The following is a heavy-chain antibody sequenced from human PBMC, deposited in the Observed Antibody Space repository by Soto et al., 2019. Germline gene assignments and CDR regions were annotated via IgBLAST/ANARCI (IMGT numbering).Heavy chain of an antibody. J-gene: IGHJ4*02. CDR1: GYTFTSYA. V-gene: IGHV1-3*01. CDR3: ARAPSPHLGDY. CDR2: INAGNGNT. Sequence: QVQLVQSGAEVKKPGASVKVSCNASGYTFTSYAMHWVRQAPGQRLEWMGWINAGNGNTKYSQKFQGRVTITRDTSASTAYMELSSLRSEDTAVYYCARAPSPHLGDYWGQGTLVTVSS.